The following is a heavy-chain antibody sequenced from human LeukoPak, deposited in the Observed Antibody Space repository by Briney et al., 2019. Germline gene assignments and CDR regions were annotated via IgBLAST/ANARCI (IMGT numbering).Heavy chain of an antibody. D-gene: IGHD3-16*02. V-gene: IGHV4-59*01. Sequence: PSETLSLTCTVSGGSISSYYWSWIRQPPGKGLEWIGYIYYSGSTNYNPSLKSRVTISVDTSKNQFSLKLSSVTAADTAVYYCARGGVDNYDYVWGSYRSDWFDPWGQGTLVNVSS. CDR1: GGSISSYY. CDR2: IYYSGST. CDR3: ARGGVDNYDYVWGSYRSDWFDP. J-gene: IGHJ5*02.